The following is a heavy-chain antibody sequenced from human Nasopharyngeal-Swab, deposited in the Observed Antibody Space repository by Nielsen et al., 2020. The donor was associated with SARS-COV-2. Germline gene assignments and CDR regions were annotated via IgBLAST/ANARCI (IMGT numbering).Heavy chain of an antibody. CDR2: INTNTGNP. Sequence: WVRQAPGQGLEWMGWINTNTGNPTYAQGFTGQFVFSLDTSVSTAYLQISSLKAEDTAVYYCARVGRQYYFDYWGQGTLVTVSS. J-gene: IGHJ4*02. V-gene: IGHV7-4-1*02. CDR3: ARVGRQYYFDY. D-gene: IGHD1-26*01.